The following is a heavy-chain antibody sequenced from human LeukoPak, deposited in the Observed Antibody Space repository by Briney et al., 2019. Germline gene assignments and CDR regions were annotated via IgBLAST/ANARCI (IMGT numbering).Heavy chain of an antibody. CDR1: GGSISSYY. V-gene: IGHV4-4*07. CDR3: ARGYYGSGSRYGMDV. CDR2: IYTSGST. Sequence: SETLSLTCTVSGGSISSYYWSWIRQPAGKGLEWIGRIYTSGSTNYNPSLKSRVTMSVDTSKNQFSLKLSSMTAADTAVYYCARGYYGSGSRYGMDVWGQGTTVTVSS. D-gene: IGHD3-10*01. J-gene: IGHJ6*02.